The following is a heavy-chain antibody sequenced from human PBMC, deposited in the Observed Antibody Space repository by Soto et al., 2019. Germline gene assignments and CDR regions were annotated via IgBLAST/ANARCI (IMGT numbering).Heavy chain of an antibody. CDR2: INAGNGNT. CDR1: GYTFTSYA. J-gene: IGHJ5*02. Sequence: QVQLVQSGAEVKKPGASVKVSCKASGYTFTSYAMHWVRQAPGQRLEWMGWINAGNGNTKYSQKFQGRVTITRDTSASTAYMELSSLRSEDKAVYYCARQVRSCSSTSCYYWFDPWGQGTMVTVSS. CDR3: ARQVRSCSSTSCYYWFDP. D-gene: IGHD2-2*01. V-gene: IGHV1-3*01.